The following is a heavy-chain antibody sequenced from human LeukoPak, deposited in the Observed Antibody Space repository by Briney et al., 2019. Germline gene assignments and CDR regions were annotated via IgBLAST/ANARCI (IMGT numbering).Heavy chain of an antibody. CDR1: GFTFSSYA. D-gene: IGHD3-3*01. J-gene: IGHJ4*02. Sequence: GRSLTLSCAASGFTFSSYAMHWVRQAPGRGLEWVAVISYDGSNKYYADSVKGRFTISRDNSKNTLYLQMNSLRAEDTAVYYCARERFDDTPFCYYWGQGTLVTVSS. CDR3: ARERFDDTPFCYY. CDR2: ISYDGSNK. V-gene: IGHV3-30*04.